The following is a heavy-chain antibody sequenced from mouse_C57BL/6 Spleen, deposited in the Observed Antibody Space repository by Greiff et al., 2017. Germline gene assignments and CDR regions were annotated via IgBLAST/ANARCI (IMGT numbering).Heavy chain of an antibody. V-gene: IGHV1-74*01. CDR1: GYTFTSYW. CDR3: AIEPSDYGSSQFAY. D-gene: IGHD1-1*01. J-gene: IGHJ3*01. CDR2: IHPSDSDT. Sequence: QVQLQQPGAELVKPGASVKVSCKASGYTFTSYWMPWVKQRPGPGLEWIGKIHPSDSDTNYNQKFKGKATLTVDKSSSTAYMQLSSLTSEDSAVYYCAIEPSDYGSSQFAYWGQGTLVTVSA.